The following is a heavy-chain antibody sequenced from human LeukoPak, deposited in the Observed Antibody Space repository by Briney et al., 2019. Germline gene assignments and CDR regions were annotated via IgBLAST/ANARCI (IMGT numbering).Heavy chain of an antibody. J-gene: IGHJ5*02. CDR1: GFTFSSYA. V-gene: IGHV3-23*01. D-gene: IGHD2-21*02. CDR3: AKDGDSSSPYCGGDCYSSFNWFDP. Sequence: PGGSLRLSCAASGFTFSSYAMSWVRQAPGKGLEWVSAISGSGGSTYYADSVKGRFTISRDNSKNTLYLQMNSLRAEDTAVYYCAKDGDSSSPYCGGDCYSSFNWFDPWGQGTLVTVSS. CDR2: ISGSGGST.